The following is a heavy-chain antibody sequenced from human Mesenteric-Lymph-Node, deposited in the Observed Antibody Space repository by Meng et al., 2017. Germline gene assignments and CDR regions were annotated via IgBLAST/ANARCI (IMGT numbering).Heavy chain of an antibody. D-gene: IGHD3-16*02. CDR3: ASSRYYDYVWGSYRASYYYYGMDV. V-gene: IGHV1-2*02. CDR2: INPNSGGT. CDR1: GYTFTGYY. J-gene: IGHJ6*02. Sequence: ASVKVSCKASGYTFTGYYMHWVRQAPGQGLEWMGWINPNSGGTNYAQKFQGRVTMTRDTSISTAYMELSRLRSEDTAVYYCASSRYYDYVWGSYRASYYYYGMDVWGQGTTVTVSS.